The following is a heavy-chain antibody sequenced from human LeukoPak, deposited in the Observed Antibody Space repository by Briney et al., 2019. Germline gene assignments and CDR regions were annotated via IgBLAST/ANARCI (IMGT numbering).Heavy chain of an antibody. CDR2: ISAYNGNT. Sequence: AASVKVSCKTSGYTFTSYGISWVRQAPGQGLEWMGWISAYNGNTNYAQKLQGRVTMTTDTSTSTAYMELRSLRSDDTAVYFCARDWDCTNGVCYNSFDPWGQGTLVTVSS. J-gene: IGHJ5*02. CDR1: GYTFTSYG. CDR3: ARDWDCTNGVCYNSFDP. V-gene: IGHV1-18*01. D-gene: IGHD2-8*01.